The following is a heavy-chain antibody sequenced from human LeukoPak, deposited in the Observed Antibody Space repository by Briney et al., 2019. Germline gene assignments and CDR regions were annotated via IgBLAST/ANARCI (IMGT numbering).Heavy chain of an antibody. V-gene: IGHV4-34*01. J-gene: IGHJ4*02. D-gene: IGHD3-9*01. CDR3: ARVRAPFSTGYYHY. CDR1: GGSFGGYS. Sequence: SETLSLTCAIYGGSFGGYSWAWIRQPPGEGLECIGEVSHTGSTNYNPSLKSRVTMSADTSKSQFSLNLSSVTAADTAVYYCARVRAPFSTGYYHYWGQGTLVTVSS. CDR2: VSHTGST.